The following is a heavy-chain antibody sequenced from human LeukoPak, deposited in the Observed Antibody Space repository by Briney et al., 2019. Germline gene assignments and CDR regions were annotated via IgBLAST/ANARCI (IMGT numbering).Heavy chain of an antibody. CDR1: GYTFTSYY. D-gene: IGHD3-16*02. CDR2: INPSGDST. Sequence: ASVKVSCKASGYTFTSYYMHWVRQAPGQGLEWMGIINPSGDSTSYAQKFQGRVTMTRDTSTSTVYMELSSLRSEDTAVYYCASTYYDYVWGSYPDDYYYYYMDVWGKGTTVTVSS. J-gene: IGHJ6*03. V-gene: IGHV1-46*01. CDR3: ASTYYDYVWGSYPDDYYYYYMDV.